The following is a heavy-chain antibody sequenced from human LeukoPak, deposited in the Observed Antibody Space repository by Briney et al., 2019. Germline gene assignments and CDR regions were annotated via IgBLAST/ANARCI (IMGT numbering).Heavy chain of an antibody. CDR2: ISGSGDST. D-gene: IGHD1-14*01. J-gene: IGHJ4*02. CDR1: GFTFSSYA. CDR3: AKDLGDFGTSDY. V-gene: IGHV3-23*01. Sequence: PGGSLRLSCATSGFTFSSYAMTWVRQAPGKGLEWVSTISGSGDSTYYADSVKGRFTISRDNSKNTLYLQMNSLRAEDTAVYYCAKDLGDFGTSDYWGQGTLVTVSS.